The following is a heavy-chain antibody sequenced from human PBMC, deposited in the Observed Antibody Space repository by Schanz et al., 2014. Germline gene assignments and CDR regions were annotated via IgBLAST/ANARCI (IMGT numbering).Heavy chain of an antibody. V-gene: IGHV3-23*04. CDR2: ISGSGDNT. CDR3: AKGFGGYDLVLDY. Sequence: EVQLVESGGGLVQPWGSLRLSCAASGLTFSNHAMSWVRQAPGKGLEWVSAISGSGDNTFYADSVRGRFTISRDNSRNTLYLQMNSLRAEDTAVYYCAKGFGGYDLVLDYWGQGTLVTVSS. J-gene: IGHJ4*02. CDR1: GLTFSNHA. D-gene: IGHD5-12*01.